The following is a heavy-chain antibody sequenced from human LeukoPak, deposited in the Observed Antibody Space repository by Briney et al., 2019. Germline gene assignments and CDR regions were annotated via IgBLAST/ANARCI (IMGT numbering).Heavy chain of an antibody. V-gene: IGHV3-48*04. J-gene: IGHJ4*02. CDR1: RFTFSSYG. Sequence: PGGSLRLSCAASRFTFSSYGMTWIRQAPGKGLEWVSYISSSGSTIYYADSVKGRFTISRDNAKNSLYLQMNSLRAEDTAVYYCARVRPGATRADYWGQGTLVTLSS. CDR2: ISSSGSTI. D-gene: IGHD1-26*01. CDR3: ARVRPGATRADY.